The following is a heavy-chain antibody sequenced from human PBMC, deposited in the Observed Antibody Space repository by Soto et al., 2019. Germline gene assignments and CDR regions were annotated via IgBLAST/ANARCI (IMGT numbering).Heavy chain of an antibody. V-gene: IGHV3-48*02. CDR3: ARVRNAFDL. J-gene: IGHJ3*01. Sequence: ESGGGLVQPGGSLRLSCAASAFTLSSYGMHWVRQAPGKGLEWVSYISTSSSTIYYADSVKGRFTISRDNAKNSLYLQMNSLRDEDTAVYYCARVRNAFDLWGQGTMVIVCS. CDR1: AFTLSSYG. D-gene: IGHD3-10*01. CDR2: ISTSSSTI.